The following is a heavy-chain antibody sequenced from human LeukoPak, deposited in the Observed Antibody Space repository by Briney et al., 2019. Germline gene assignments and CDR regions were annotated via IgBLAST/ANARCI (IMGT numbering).Heavy chain of an antibody. CDR1: GFTFSSYW. D-gene: IGHD1-26*01. Sequence: AGGYLRLYCAASGFTFSSYWMTWVRQAPGKGLEWVANINQDGREKYYVDSVKGRFTISRDNAKNSLYLQMNSLRAEDTAVYYCARDEGGSYYRYFDYWGQGTLVTVSS. CDR2: INQDGREK. J-gene: IGHJ4*02. CDR3: ARDEGGSYYRYFDY. V-gene: IGHV3-7*01.